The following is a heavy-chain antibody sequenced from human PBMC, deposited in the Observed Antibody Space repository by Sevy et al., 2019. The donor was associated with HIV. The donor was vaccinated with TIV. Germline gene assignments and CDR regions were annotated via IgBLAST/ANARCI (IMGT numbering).Heavy chain of an antibody. J-gene: IGHJ3*02. V-gene: IGHV3-23*01. CDR1: GFTFSKYS. CDR2: LSFGCGEI. Sequence: GGSLRLSCAASGFTFSKYSMSWVRQPPGKGLEWVSTLSFGCGEINYADSVKGRFTISRDNSKNSLYLQMNSLRAEDTAVYYCARSYDYVWGSYRYYRDDAFDIWGQGTMVTVSS. CDR3: ARSYDYVWGSYRYYRDDAFDI. D-gene: IGHD3-16*02.